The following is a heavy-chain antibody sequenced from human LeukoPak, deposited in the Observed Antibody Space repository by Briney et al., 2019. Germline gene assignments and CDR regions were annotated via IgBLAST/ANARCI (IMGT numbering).Heavy chain of an antibody. J-gene: IGHJ4*02. CDR3: ARGRTSGGMTTEIDY. CDR2: ISGSGGST. CDR1: GFTFSSYA. Sequence: PGGSLRLSCAASGFTFSSYAMSWVRQAPGKGLEWVSAISGSGGSTYYADSVKGRFTISRDNSKNTLYLQMNSLRAEDTAVYYCARGRTSGGMTTEIDYWGQGTLVTVSS. D-gene: IGHD4-11*01. V-gene: IGHV3-23*01.